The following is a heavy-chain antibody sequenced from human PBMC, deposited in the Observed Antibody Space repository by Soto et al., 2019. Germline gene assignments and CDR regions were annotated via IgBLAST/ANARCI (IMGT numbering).Heavy chain of an antibody. CDR3: VKSCGGTYCDY. V-gene: IGHV3-64D*08. D-gene: IGHD2-15*01. CDR1: GFTFSSYG. CDR2: ISSNGGST. J-gene: IGHJ4*02. Sequence: GGSLRLSCSASGFTFSSYGMYWVRQAPGKGLEYVSAISSNGGSTYYADSVKGRFTISRDNSRNTLYLQMSSLRAEDTAVYYCVKSCGGTYCDYWGQGTLVTVSS.